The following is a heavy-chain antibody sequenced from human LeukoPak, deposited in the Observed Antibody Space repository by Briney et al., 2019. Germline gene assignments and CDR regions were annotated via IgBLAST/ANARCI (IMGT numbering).Heavy chain of an antibody. D-gene: IGHD1-1*01. J-gene: IGHJ3*02. CDR2: IKSNSAGGTS. CDR1: GGSISGYY. CDR3: TEMNDKDAFNI. Sequence: KPSETVSLTCTVSGGSISGYYWSWIRQAPGKGLEWVGRIKSNSAGGTSDFTAPVRGRFTISRDDSKSTVYLQMNSLKAEDTAVYYCTEMNDKDAFNIWGQGTMVTVSS. V-gene: IGHV3-15*01.